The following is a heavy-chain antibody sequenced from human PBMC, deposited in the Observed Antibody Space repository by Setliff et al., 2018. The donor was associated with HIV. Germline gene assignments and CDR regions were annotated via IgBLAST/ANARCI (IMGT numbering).Heavy chain of an antibody. Sequence: ASVKVSCKASGYTFTDYYIHWVRQAPGQGLEWMGRINPSSDGTDFAQNFQGRVTMTRDTSASRAYMELSSLRSEDTAVYYCARDEYAFDFWGQGTLVTVSS. V-gene: IGHV1-2*06. J-gene: IGHJ4*02. CDR3: ARDEYAFDF. CDR2: INPSSDGT. D-gene: IGHD2-2*01. CDR1: GYTFTDYY.